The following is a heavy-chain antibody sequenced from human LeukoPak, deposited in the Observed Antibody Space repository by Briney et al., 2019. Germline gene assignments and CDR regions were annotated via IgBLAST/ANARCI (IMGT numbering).Heavy chain of an antibody. J-gene: IGHJ4*02. CDR2: ISYDGSNK. D-gene: IGHD3-22*01. V-gene: IGHV3-30-3*01. CDR1: GFTFSSYA. CDR3: ARIRRYDSSGYYFDY. Sequence: GGSLRLSCAASGFTFSSYAMHWVRQAPGKGLEWVAVISYDGSNKYYADSVKGRFTISRDNSKNTLYLQMNSLRAEDTAVYYCARIRRYDSSGYYFDYWGQGTLVTVSS.